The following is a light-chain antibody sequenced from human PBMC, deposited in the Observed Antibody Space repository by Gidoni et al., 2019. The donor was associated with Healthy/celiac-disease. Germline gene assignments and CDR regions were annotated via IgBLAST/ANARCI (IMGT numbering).Light chain of an antibody. CDR1: QSVLYSSNNMNY. CDR3: QQYYTTPPT. CDR2: WAS. Sequence: DIVMTQSPDSLAVSLGERATINCKSSQSVLYSSNNMNYLAWYQQKPGQPPNLLIYWASTRESGVPDRFSGSGSGTDFTLTISSLQAEDVAVYYCQQYYTTPPTFGGGTKVAIK. J-gene: IGKJ4*01. V-gene: IGKV4-1*01.